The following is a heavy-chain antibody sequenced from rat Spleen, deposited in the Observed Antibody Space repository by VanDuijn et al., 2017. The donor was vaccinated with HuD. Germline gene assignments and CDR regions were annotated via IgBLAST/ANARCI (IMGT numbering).Heavy chain of an antibody. CDR1: GYSITSNY. CDR2: ISYSGST. CDR3: ARWGGLTTEGIVGDY. J-gene: IGHJ2*01. D-gene: IGHD1-11*01. V-gene: IGHV3-1*01. Sequence: EVQLQESGPGLVKPSQSLSLTCSVTGYSITSNYWGWIRKFPGNKMEWIGHISYSGSTSYNPSLKSRISITRDTSKNQFFLQLNSVTTEDTATYYCARWGGLTTEGIVGDYWGQGVMVTVSS.